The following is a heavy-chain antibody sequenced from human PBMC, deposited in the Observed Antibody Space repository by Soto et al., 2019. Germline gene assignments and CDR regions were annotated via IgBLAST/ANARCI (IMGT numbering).Heavy chain of an antibody. V-gene: IGHV4-30-2*01. Sequence: SETLSLTCTVSGGSISSGDYYWSWIRQHPGKGLEWIGYIYHSGSTYYNPSLKSRVTISVDRSKNQFSLKVSSVTAADTAVYYCARSSDYGMDVWGQGTTVTVSS. CDR3: ARSSDYGMDV. J-gene: IGHJ6*02. CDR2: IYHSGST. CDR1: GGSISSGDYY.